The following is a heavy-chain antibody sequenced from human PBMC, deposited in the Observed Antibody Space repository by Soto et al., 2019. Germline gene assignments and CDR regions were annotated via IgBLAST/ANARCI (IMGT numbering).Heavy chain of an antibody. Sequence: ASVKVSCKASGYTFTGYYMHWVRQAPGQGLEWMGWINPNSGGTNYAHKFQGWVTMTRDTSISTAYLELSRLRSDDTAVYYCARESFNYDFWSGYSPSWFDPWGQGTLVTVSS. CDR2: INPNSGGT. J-gene: IGHJ5*02. D-gene: IGHD3-3*01. CDR1: GYTFTGYY. CDR3: ARESFNYDFWSGYSPSWFDP. V-gene: IGHV1-2*04.